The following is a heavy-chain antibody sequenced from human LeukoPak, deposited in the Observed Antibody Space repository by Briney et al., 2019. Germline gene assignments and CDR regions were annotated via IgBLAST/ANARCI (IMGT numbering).Heavy chain of an antibody. V-gene: IGHV3-48*04. J-gene: IGHJ6*02. CDR2: ISSSSSTI. D-gene: IGHD3/OR15-3a*01. CDR3: ARDHPTGYYTFGDFMGCYGMDV. CDR1: GFTFSSYS. Sequence: GGSLRLSCAASGFTFSSYSMNWVRQAPGKGLEWVSYISSSSSTIYYADSVKGRFTISRDNAKNSLYLQMNSLRAEDTAVYYCARDHPTGYYTFGDFMGCYGMDVWGQGTTVTVSS.